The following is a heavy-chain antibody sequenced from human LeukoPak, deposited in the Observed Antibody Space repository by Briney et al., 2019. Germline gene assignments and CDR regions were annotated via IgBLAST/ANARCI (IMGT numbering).Heavy chain of an antibody. D-gene: IGHD2-21*02. CDR1: GGSFSGYY. J-gene: IGHJ6*03. CDR2: INHSGST. V-gene: IGHV4-34*01. CDR3: ARMRAYCGGDCYSNYYYYMDV. Sequence: SETLSLTCAVYGGSFSGYYWSWIRQPPGKGLEWIGEINHSGSTNYNPSLKSRVTISVDTSKNQFSLKLSSVTAADTAVYYCARMRAYCGGDCYSNYYYYMDVWGKGTTVTISS.